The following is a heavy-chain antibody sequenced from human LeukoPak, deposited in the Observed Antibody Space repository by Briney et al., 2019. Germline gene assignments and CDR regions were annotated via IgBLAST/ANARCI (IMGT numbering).Heavy chain of an antibody. CDR2: ISSSGSTI. Sequence: GGSLRLSCAASVFTFSDYYMSWIRQAPGKGLEWVSYISSSGSTIYYADSVKGRFTISRDNDKHSLYLQMSSLRAEDTAVYYCARVLLADGYKEMAVVGYFDYWGQGTLVTVSS. CDR1: VFTFSDYY. D-gene: IGHD5-24*01. V-gene: IGHV3-11*04. CDR3: ARVLLADGYKEMAVVGYFDY. J-gene: IGHJ4*02.